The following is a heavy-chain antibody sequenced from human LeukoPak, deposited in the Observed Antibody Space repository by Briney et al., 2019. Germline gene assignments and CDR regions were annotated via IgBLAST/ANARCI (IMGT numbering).Heavy chain of an antibody. J-gene: IGHJ4*02. CDR1: GYTFTSYG. V-gene: IGHV1-18*01. CDR3: ARDYCSSTSCLFDY. Sequence: GASVKVSCKASGYTFTSYGISWVRQAPGQGLEWMGWISAYNGNTNYAQKLQGRVTMTTDTSTSIAYMELSRLRSDDTAVYYCARDYCSSTSCLFDYWGQGTLVTVSS. CDR2: ISAYNGNT. D-gene: IGHD2-2*01.